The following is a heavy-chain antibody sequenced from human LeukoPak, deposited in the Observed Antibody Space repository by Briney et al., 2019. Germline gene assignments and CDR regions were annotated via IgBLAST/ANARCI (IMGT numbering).Heavy chain of an antibody. V-gene: IGHV3-7*04. D-gene: IGHD3-16*01. Sequence: PGGSLRLSCAASGFTFSSHWMSWVRQAPGKGLEWVANIKQDGSDKYHVDSVKGRFTISRDNAKSSLYLQMNSLRAEDTAVYYCVRGGGSFDYWGQGTLVTVSS. CDR1: GFTFSSHW. J-gene: IGHJ4*02. CDR3: VRGGGSFDY. CDR2: IKQDGSDK.